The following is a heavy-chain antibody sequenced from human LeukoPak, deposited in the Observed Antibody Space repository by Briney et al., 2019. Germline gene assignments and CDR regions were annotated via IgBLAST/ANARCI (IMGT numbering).Heavy chain of an antibody. V-gene: IGHV5-51*01. CDR2: IFPGDSNT. J-gene: IGHJ6*04. CDR3: ARESSPPAYGMDV. Sequence: GESLKISCKGSGYSFPNYWIGWVRQMPGKGLEWVAIIFPGDSNTRYSPSFQGQVNIPADKSISTAYLEWSSLKASDSAMYYCARESSPPAYGMDVWGKGTTVTVS. CDR1: GYSFPNYW. D-gene: IGHD6-13*01.